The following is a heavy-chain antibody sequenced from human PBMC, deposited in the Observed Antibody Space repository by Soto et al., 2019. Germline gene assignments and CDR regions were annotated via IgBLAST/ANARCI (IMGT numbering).Heavy chain of an antibody. CDR2: ISTKNGDT. CDR1: GYTFTNYG. Sequence: ASVKVSCKASGYTFTNYGITWVRQAPGQGLEWMGWISTKNGDTNLAQRFRGRVTLTTDTSTTTAYMDLRSLTPDDTAVYYCARDPPETPSDYWGQGNLVTVSS. CDR3: ARDPPETPSDY. V-gene: IGHV1-18*01. J-gene: IGHJ4*02.